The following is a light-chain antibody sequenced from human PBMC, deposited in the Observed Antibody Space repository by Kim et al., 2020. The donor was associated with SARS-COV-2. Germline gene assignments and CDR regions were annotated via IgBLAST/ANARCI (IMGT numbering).Light chain of an antibody. V-gene: IGLV1-47*01. J-gene: IGLJ3*02. CDR2: RNN. CDR1: SSNIGSNY. CDR3: AAWDDSLSGHWV. Sequence: QSVLTQPPSASGTPGQRVTISCSGSSSNIGSNYVYWYQQLPGTAPKLLIYRNNQRPSGVPDRLSGSKSGTSASLAISGLRFEEEADYYCAAWDDSLSGHWVFGGGTQLTVL.